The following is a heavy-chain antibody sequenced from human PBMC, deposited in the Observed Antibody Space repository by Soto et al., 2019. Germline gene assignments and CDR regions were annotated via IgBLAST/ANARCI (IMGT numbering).Heavy chain of an antibody. J-gene: IGHJ4*02. D-gene: IGHD2-2*01. CDR1: GGTFNNYV. Sequence: QVQLVQSGAEVKKPGSSVKVSCKASGGTFNNYVVNWVRQAPGQGLEWMGGILPIFATANYAQKFQGRVTITADKSTSTAYMELTSLRSEDTAVYYCAGRCDSTTCLGHFDYWGQVTLVTVAS. CDR2: ILPIFATA. V-gene: IGHV1-69*06. CDR3: AGRCDSTTCLGHFDY.